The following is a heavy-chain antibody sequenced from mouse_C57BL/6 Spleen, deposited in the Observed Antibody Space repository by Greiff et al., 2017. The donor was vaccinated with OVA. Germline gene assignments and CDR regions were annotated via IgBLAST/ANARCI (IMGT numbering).Heavy chain of an antibody. CDR3: ARHGGYSYSFDY. Sequence: EVQLVESGGGLVKPGGSLKLSCAASGFTFSSYTMSWVRQTPEKRLEWVATISGGGGNTYYPDSVKGRFTISRDNAKNTLYLQMSSLRSEDTALYYCARHGGYSYSFDYWGQGTTLTVSS. CDR2: ISGGGGNT. V-gene: IGHV5-9*01. J-gene: IGHJ2*01. D-gene: IGHD2-3*01. CDR1: GFTFSSYT.